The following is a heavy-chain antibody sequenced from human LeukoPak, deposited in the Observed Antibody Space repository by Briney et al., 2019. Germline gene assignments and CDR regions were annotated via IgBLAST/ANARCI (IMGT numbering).Heavy chain of an antibody. Sequence: SETLSLTCAVYGGSFSGYYWSWIRQPPGKGLEWFGEINHSGSTNYNPSLKSRVTISVDTSKNQFSLKLSSVTAADTAVYYCARGRDKLGYCSSTSCYRQYNWFDPWGQGTLVTVSS. J-gene: IGHJ5*02. V-gene: IGHV4-34*01. CDR1: GGSFSGYY. CDR3: ARGRDKLGYCSSTSCYRQYNWFDP. D-gene: IGHD2-2*02. CDR2: INHSGST.